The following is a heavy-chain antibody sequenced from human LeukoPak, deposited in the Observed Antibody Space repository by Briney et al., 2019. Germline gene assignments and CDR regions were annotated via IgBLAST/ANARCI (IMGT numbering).Heavy chain of an antibody. CDR2: IKEDGSDK. J-gene: IGHJ4*02. D-gene: IGHD5-18*01. V-gene: IGHV3-7*01. CDR3: ARDAAYGYDRFDY. Sequence: GGSLRLSCATSGFIFTDYWMAWVRQAPGKGLEWVANIKEDGSDKNYMDSLKGRITISRDNAKNSVYLQMNNLRAEDTAVYYCARDAAYGYDRFDYWGQGTQVTVSS. CDR1: GFIFTDYW.